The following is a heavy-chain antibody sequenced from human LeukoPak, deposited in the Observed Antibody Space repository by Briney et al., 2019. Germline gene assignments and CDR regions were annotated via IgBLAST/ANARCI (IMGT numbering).Heavy chain of an antibody. D-gene: IGHD5-24*01. CDR2: IYSGGST. V-gene: IGHV3-66*02. CDR3: ARDLDGYNYFDY. CDR1: GFTFSSNY. Sequence: GGSLRLSCAASGFTFSSNYMSWVRQAPGKGLEWASVIYSGGSTYYADSVKGRFTISRDNSKNTLYLQMNSLRAEDTAVYYCARDLDGYNYFDYWGQGTLVTVSS. J-gene: IGHJ4*02.